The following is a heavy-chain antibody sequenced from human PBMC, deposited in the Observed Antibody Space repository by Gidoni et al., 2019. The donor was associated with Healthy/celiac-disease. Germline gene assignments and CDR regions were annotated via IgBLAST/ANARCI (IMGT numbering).Heavy chain of an antibody. CDR1: GGSISSACYY. V-gene: IGHV4-31*03. Sequence: QLQLQESGPGLVKPSQTLSLTFTVSGGSISSACYYWSWIRQHPGKGLEWIGYIYYSGSTNYNPSRKRRVTISVDTSKNQFSLKLSSVTAADTAVYYCARDSAGGVVPAAIGHYDYGMDVWGQGTTVTVSS. J-gene: IGHJ6*02. CDR3: ARDSAGGVVPAAIGHYDYGMDV. D-gene: IGHD2-2*02. CDR2: IYYSGST.